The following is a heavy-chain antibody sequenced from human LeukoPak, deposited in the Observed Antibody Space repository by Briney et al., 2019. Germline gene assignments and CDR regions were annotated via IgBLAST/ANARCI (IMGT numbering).Heavy chain of an antibody. J-gene: IGHJ6*02. CDR2: IYSGGST. D-gene: IGHD1-26*01. CDR1: GFTVSSNY. V-gene: IGHV3-66*01. Sequence: PGGSLRLSCAASGFTVSSNYMSWVRQAPGKGLEWVSVIYSGGSTYYADSVKGRFTISRDNSKNTLYLQMNSLRAEDTAVYYCAKLEWERPYYYYXXXDVWGQGTTVTVSS. CDR3: AKLEWERPYYYYXXXDV.